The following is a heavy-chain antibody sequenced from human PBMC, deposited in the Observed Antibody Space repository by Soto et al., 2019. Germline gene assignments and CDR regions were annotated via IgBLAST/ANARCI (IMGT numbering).Heavy chain of an antibody. D-gene: IGHD5-12*01. J-gene: IGHJ4*02. CDR2: IYYTGST. CDR1: GGSISSYY. Sequence: SETLSLTCTVSGGSISSYYWSWIRQPPGKGLEWIGFIYYTGSTNYNPSLKSRVTISVDTSKNQFSLKLSSVTAADTAVYYCARDLEYSGFIFDYWGQGTLVNVSS. V-gene: IGHV4-59*01. CDR3: ARDLEYSGFIFDY.